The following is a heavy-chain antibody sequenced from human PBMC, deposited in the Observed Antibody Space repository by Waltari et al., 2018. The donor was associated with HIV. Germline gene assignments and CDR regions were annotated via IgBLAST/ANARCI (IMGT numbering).Heavy chain of an antibody. CDR1: GFTFSSYG. Sequence: QVQLVESGGGVVQPGRSLRLSCAASGFTFSSYGMHWVRQAPGKGLEGVAVIWYDGSNKYYADSVKGRFTISRDNSKNTLYLQMNSLRAEDTAVYYCAREETLRYFDSWLDYWGQGTLVTVSS. J-gene: IGHJ4*02. CDR3: AREETLRYFDSWLDY. CDR2: IWYDGSNK. D-gene: IGHD3-9*01. V-gene: IGHV3-33*01.